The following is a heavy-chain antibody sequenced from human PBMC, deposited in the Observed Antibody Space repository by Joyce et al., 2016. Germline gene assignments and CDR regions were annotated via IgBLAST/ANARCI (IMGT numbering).Heavy chain of an antibody. D-gene: IGHD6-19*01. Sequence: QVQLQESGPGLVKPSQTLSLTCTFSGGSMNSAGYYWNWIRQHPGKGLEWIGYISYSGSTYYNPSLKSRVAISRDTSKYQFSLKLSSVTAADTAVYFCARLQWLDPYYFDYWGQGTLVTVSS. J-gene: IGHJ4*02. CDR2: ISYSGST. CDR1: GGSMNSAGYY. CDR3: ARLQWLDPYYFDY. V-gene: IGHV4-31*03.